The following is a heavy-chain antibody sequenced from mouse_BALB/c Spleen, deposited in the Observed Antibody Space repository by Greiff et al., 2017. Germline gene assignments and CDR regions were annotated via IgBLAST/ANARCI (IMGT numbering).Heavy chain of an antibody. V-gene: IGHV3-2*02. CDR3: ARQRTMDY. J-gene: IGHJ4*01. CDR2: ISYSGST. CDR1: GYSITSDYA. Sequence: EVQLVESGPGLVKPSQSLSLTCTVTGYSITSDYAWNWIRQFPGNKLEWMGYISYSGSTSYNPSLKSRISITRDTSKNQFFLQLNSVTTEDTALYYCARQRTMDYWGQGTSVTVSS.